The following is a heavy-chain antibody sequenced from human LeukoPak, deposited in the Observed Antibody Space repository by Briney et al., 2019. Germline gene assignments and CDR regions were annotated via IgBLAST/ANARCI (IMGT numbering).Heavy chain of an antibody. CDR3: AKGKLAFDS. Sequence: GGSLRLSCAASGFTLSTYAMTWVRQAPGKGLEWVSTITASRDYTYYADSVRGRFTISRDDSKNTLYLQMSSLRAEDTALYHCAKGKLAFDSWGQGTLVTVSS. CDR2: ITASRDYT. J-gene: IGHJ4*02. CDR1: GFTLSTYA. V-gene: IGHV3-23*01.